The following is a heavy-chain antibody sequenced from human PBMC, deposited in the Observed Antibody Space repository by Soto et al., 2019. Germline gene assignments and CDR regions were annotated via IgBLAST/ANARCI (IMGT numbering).Heavy chain of an antibody. CDR3: ASIPPSAVGATSEVDY. V-gene: IGHV3-23*01. Sequence: EVQLLESGGGLVQPGGSLRLSCAASGFTFSSYSMSWVRQAPGKGREWVSGFRGSGDDGTTYYADSVKGRFTISRDNSKNTLYLQMNSLRAEDTGVYYCASIPPSAVGATSEVDYWGQGILVTVSS. J-gene: IGHJ4*02. D-gene: IGHD1-26*01. CDR1: GFTFSSYS. CDR2: FRGSGDDGTT.